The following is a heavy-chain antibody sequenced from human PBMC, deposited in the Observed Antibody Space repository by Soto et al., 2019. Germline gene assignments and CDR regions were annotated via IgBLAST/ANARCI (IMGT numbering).Heavy chain of an antibody. CDR1: SGSISSSNW. CDR3: AEDSSTVSRTALWYFDL. J-gene: IGHJ2*01. CDR2: IYHRGST. Sequence: QVQLQESGPGLVKPSGTLSLTCAVSSGSISSSNWWSWVRQPTGKGLEWIGEIYHRGSTNYNRSLKRRVTISVDKSEIQCSLKLRSVTAAYTAVYYCAEDSSTVSRTALWYFDLCCRGTLVTGSS. V-gene: IGHV4-4*02. D-gene: IGHD4-17*01.